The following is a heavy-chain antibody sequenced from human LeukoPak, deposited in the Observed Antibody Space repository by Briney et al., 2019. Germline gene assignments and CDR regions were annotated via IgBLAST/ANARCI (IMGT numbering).Heavy chain of an antibody. D-gene: IGHD1-26*01. CDR3: ARGDRGYLDY. Sequence: PGGSLRLSCAASGFTVSSNYMSWVRQAPGKGLEWVSVLYDDGSTYYADSVKGRFTISRDDSKNTLYLQMNGLRAEDTAVYYCARGDRGYLDYWGQGTLVTVSS. CDR2: LYDDGST. CDR1: GFTVSSNY. V-gene: IGHV3-53*01. J-gene: IGHJ4*02.